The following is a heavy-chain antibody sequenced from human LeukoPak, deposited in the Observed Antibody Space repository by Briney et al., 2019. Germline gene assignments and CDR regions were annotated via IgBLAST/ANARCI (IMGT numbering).Heavy chain of an antibody. CDR1: GFTFSSYA. V-gene: IGHV3-23*01. CDR2: ISGSGGST. CDR3: AKSYGSGWYRLYFQH. Sequence: GGSLRLSCAASGFTFSSYAMSWVRQAPGKGLEWVSAISGSGGSTYYADSVKGRFTISRDNSKNTLYLQMNSLRAEDTAVYYCAKSYGSGWYRLYFQHWGQGTLVTVPS. D-gene: IGHD6-19*01. J-gene: IGHJ1*01.